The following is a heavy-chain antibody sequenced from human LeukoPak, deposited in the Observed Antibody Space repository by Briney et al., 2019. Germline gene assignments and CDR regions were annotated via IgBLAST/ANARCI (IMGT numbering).Heavy chain of an antibody. V-gene: IGHV1-8*01. Sequence: ASVKVSCKASGYTFSSYDFQRVRQATGQGLEWMGWMNPNTGDTGYAQKFQGRVTMTRNTSISTAYMELSSLRSEDTGIYYCARAYDVNWGQGTLVTVSS. J-gene: IGHJ4*02. CDR1: GYTFSSYD. CDR2: MNPNTGDT. CDR3: ARAYDVN. D-gene: IGHD3-10*02.